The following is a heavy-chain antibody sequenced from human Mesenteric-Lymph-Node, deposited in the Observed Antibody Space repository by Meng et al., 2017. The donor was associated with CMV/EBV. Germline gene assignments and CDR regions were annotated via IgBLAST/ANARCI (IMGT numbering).Heavy chain of an antibody. Sequence: GGSLRLSCAASGLIFGSSAMSWVRQAPGKGLEWVSSISPSGGQSFSADSVKGRFTISRDNSKNTLYLQMNSLRAEDTAVYYCARARCSGGSCLDYWGQGTLVTVSS. CDR3: ARARCSGGSCLDY. J-gene: IGHJ4*02. V-gene: IGHV3-23*01. CDR1: GLIFGSSA. CDR2: ISPSGGQS. D-gene: IGHD2-15*01.